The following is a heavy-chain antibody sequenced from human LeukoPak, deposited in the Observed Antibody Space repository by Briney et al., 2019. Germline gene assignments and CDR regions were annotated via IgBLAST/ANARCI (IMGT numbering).Heavy chain of an antibody. Sequence: SETLSLTCAVYGGSFSGYYWSWIRQPPGKGLEWIGEINHSGSTNYNPSLKSRVTKSVDTSKNQFSLKLSSVTAADTAVYYCARGYSNYVSYYYYGMDVWGQGTTVTVSS. CDR2: INHSGST. CDR1: GGSFSGYY. CDR3: ARGYSNYVSYYYYGMDV. V-gene: IGHV4-34*01. D-gene: IGHD4-11*01. J-gene: IGHJ6*02.